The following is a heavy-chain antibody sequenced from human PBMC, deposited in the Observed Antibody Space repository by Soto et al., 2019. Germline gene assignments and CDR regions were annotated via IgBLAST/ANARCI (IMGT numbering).Heavy chain of an antibody. V-gene: IGHV3-23*01. CDR1: GFTFSSYA. J-gene: IGHJ3*02. CDR2: ISGSGGST. CDR3: AKDGRYYVGVADAFDI. D-gene: IGHD1-26*01. Sequence: GGSLRLSCAASGFTFSSYAMSWVRQAPGKGLEWVSAISGSGGSTYYADSVKGRFTISRDNSKNTLYLQMNSLRAEDTAVYYCAKDGRYYVGVADAFDIWGQGTMVTVSS.